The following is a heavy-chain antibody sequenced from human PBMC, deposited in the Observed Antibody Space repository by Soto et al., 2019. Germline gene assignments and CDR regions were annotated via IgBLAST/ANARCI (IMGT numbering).Heavy chain of an antibody. V-gene: IGHV3-74*01. Sequence: GGSLRLSCAASGLTFATYWRHCVRQAPGKGLVWVSRIKFDESTTNYADSVKGRFTISRDNAKNTVFLQMNGLGAEDTAVYYCVRGGLWAYYMDVWGKGTTVTVSS. J-gene: IGHJ6*03. CDR3: VRGGLWAYYMDV. CDR2: IKFDESTT. D-gene: IGHD2-21*01. CDR1: GLTFATYW.